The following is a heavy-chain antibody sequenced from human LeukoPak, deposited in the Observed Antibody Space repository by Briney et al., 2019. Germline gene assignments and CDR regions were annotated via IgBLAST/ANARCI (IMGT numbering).Heavy chain of an antibody. CDR2: ISSSSSYI. CDR1: GFTFSSYA. Sequence: GGSLRLSCAASGFTFSSYAMNWVRQAPGKGLEWVSSISSSSSYIYYADSVKGRFTISRDNAKNSLYLQMSSLRAEDTAVYYCARVGSGSYSVYAFDIWGQGTMVTVSS. CDR3: ARVGSGSYSVYAFDI. D-gene: IGHD3-10*01. V-gene: IGHV3-21*01. J-gene: IGHJ3*02.